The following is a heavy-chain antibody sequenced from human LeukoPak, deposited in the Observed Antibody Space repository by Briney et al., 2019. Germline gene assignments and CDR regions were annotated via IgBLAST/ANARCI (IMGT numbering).Heavy chain of an antibody. CDR2: IYTSGST. V-gene: IGHV4-4*07. CDR3: ARAGSIAAAAD. CDR1: GGSISSDY. Sequence: PSETLSLTCTVSGGSISSDYWSWIRQPAGKGLEWIGRIYTSGSTNYNPSLKSRVTISVDKSKNQFSLKLSSVTAADTAVYYCARAGSIAAAADWGQGTLVTVSS. D-gene: IGHD6-13*01. J-gene: IGHJ4*02.